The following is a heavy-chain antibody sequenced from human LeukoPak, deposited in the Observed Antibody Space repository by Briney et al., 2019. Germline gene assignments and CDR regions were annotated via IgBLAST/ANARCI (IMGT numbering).Heavy chain of an antibody. CDR1: GFTFSIYA. CDR2: ITSSGDGT. D-gene: IGHD3-22*01. Sequence: PGGSLRLSCAASGFTFSIYAMGWVRQAPGKGLQWVSSITSSGDGTYYADSVKGRFTISRDNSENMLYLQMNSLRVEDTAVYFCAKDRPNYYGSNGHYYRRDGDYWGQGTLVTASS. CDR3: AKDRPNYYGSNGHYYRRDGDY. J-gene: IGHJ4*02. V-gene: IGHV3-23*01.